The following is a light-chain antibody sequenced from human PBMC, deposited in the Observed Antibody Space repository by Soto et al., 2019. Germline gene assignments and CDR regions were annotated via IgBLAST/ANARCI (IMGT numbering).Light chain of an antibody. Sequence: QSALTQPASVSGSPGQSITISCTGTSSDVGGYNYVSWYQQHPGKAPKLMIYDVSNRPSGVSNRFSGSKSGNTASLTISGLKAEDDADYYCSSYTSSSTRVFGGGTKLTVL. CDR1: SSDVGGYNY. J-gene: IGLJ2*01. V-gene: IGLV2-14*01. CDR3: SSYTSSSTRV. CDR2: DVS.